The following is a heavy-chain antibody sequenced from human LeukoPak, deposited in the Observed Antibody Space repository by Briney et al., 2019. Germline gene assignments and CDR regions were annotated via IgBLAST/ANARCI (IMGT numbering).Heavy chain of an antibody. CDR2: IYWNDDR. CDR1: GFSLSTSGVG. J-gene: IGHJ4*02. Sequence: SGPTLVNPTQPLTLTCNFSGFSLSTSGVGVAWIRQPPGKALEWLVLIYWNDDRRYRPSLKSRLTITKHTSKNQVVLTMTNTDPADTASYYCAHTQPYYLILTGYYESYYFDYWGQGTLVTVSS. V-gene: IGHV2-5*01. D-gene: IGHD3-9*01. CDR3: AHTQPYYLILTGYYESYYFDY.